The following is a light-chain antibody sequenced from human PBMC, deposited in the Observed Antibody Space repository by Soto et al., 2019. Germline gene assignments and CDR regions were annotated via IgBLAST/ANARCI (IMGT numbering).Light chain of an antibody. Sequence: EIVLTQSPGTLSLSPGERATLSCRASQSVSSTYLIWYQQKRGQAPRLLIYGASIRATGIPATFSGSGSGTEFTLTISSLQSEDFAVYYCQQYNKWPRTFGQGTKVEIK. CDR2: GAS. CDR1: QSVSSTY. V-gene: IGKV3-15*01. CDR3: QQYNKWPRT. J-gene: IGKJ1*01.